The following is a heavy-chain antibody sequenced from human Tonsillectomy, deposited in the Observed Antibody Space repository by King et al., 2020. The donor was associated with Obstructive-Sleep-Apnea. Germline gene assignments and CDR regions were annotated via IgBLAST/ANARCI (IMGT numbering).Heavy chain of an antibody. CDR1: GGSISSYY. D-gene: IGHD3-16*02. CDR2: IYYSGST. CDR3: ARGGYTGLY. Sequence: QLQESGPGLVKPSETLSLTCTVSGGSISSYYWSWLRPPPGKGLEWIGYIYYSGSTNYNPSLKSRVTISVDTSKNQFSLKLSSVTAADTAVYYCARGGYTGLYWGQGTLVTVSS. J-gene: IGHJ4*02. V-gene: IGHV4-59*01.